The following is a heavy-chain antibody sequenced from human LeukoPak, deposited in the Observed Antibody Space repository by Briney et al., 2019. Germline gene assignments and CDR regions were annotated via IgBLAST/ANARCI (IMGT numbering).Heavy chain of an antibody. CDR3: ANYGAARYFNWINFDY. Sequence: GGSLRLSCAASGFTFSSYEMNWVRQAPGKGLEWVSYISSSGSTIYYADSVKGRFTISRDNAKNTLYLQMNSLRAEDTALYYCANYGAARYFNWINFDYWGQGTLVTVSS. CDR1: GFTFSSYE. J-gene: IGHJ4*02. D-gene: IGHD3-9*01. CDR2: ISSSGSTI. V-gene: IGHV3-48*03.